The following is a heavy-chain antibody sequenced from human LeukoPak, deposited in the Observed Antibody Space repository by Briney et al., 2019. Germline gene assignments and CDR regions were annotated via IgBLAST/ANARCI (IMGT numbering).Heavy chain of an antibody. CDR2: ISGSGTRT. Sequence: PGGSLRLSCVGSGFTLSSYAMSWVRRAPGKGLEWVSAISGSGTRTYYADSVKGRFTISRDNSKNTLYLQMNSLRAEDTAVYYCAKAPTKEEEWLLLNYFDYWGQGTLVTVSS. V-gene: IGHV3-23*01. J-gene: IGHJ4*02. CDR3: AKAPTKEEEWLLLNYFDY. D-gene: IGHD3-22*01. CDR1: GFTLSSYA.